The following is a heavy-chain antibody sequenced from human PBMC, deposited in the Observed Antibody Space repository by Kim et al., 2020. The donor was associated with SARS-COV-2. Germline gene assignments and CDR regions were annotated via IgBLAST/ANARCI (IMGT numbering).Heavy chain of an antibody. V-gene: IGHV3-48*02. Sequence: GGSLRLSCAASGFTFNTYGMIWVRQAPGKGLEWLSYISSSSRTINYADSVKGRFAISRDNAKNSLYLQMNSLRDEDTAVYYCARDLGKVGGVISIDYWGQGTLVTVSS. J-gene: IGHJ4*02. CDR2: ISSSSRTI. CDR1: GFTFNTYG. D-gene: IGHD3-16*02. CDR3: ARDLGKVGGVISIDY.